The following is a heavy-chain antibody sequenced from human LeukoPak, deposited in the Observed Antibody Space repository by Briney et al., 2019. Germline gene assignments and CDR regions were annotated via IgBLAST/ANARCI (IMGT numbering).Heavy chain of an antibody. Sequence: GGSLRLSCAASGFTFSSYAMSWVRQAPGKGLEWVSAISGSGGSKYYADYVKGRFTITRANSKNPLYLQMNSLRDEDTDEYYCAKEMTTMAPGGFGTFDYWGQGTLVTVSS. V-gene: IGHV3-23*01. CDR1: GFTFSSYA. CDR2: ISGSGGSK. D-gene: IGHD4-23*01. CDR3: AKEMTTMAPGGFGTFDY. J-gene: IGHJ4*02.